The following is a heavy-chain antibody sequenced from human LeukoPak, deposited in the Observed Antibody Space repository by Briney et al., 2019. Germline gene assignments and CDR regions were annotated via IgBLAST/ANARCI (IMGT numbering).Heavy chain of an antibody. V-gene: IGHV3-23*01. CDR2: ISGSGGST. CDR3: AKVPFYDILTGLLL. J-gene: IGHJ4*02. Sequence: PGGSLRLSCAASGFTFSSYAMSWVRQAPGKGLEWVSAISGSGGSTYYADSVKGRFTISRDNSKNTLYLQMNSLRAEDTAVYYSAKVPFYDILTGLLLWGQGTLVTVSS. D-gene: IGHD3-9*01. CDR1: GFTFSSYA.